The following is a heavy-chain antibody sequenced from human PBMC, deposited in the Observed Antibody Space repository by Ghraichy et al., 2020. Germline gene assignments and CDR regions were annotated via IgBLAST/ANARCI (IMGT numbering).Heavy chain of an antibody. CDR3: ARGRRVRGVRGGMDV. J-gene: IGHJ6*02. CDR1: GGTFSGNY. D-gene: IGHD3-10*01. CDR2: VGHSGTI. Sequence: SQTLSLTCAVYGGTFSGNYWSWVRQPPGKGLQWIGEVGHSGTINYNPSLTSRVTISEDTSKNQFSLRLNSVTAADAAVYYCARGRRVRGVRGGMDVWGQGTAV. V-gene: IGHV4-34*01.